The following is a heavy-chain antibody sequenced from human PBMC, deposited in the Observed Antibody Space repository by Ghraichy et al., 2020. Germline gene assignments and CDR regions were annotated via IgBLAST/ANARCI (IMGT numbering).Heavy chain of an antibody. Sequence: ASVKVSCKASGYTFTSYGISWVRQAPGQGLEWMGWISAYNGNTNYAQKLQGRVTMTTDTSTSTAYMELRSLRSDDTAVYYCARVVVVPAAMRGYYYYYGMDVWGQGTTGTVAS. CDR3: ARVVVVPAAMRGYYYYYGMDV. D-gene: IGHD2-2*01. J-gene: IGHJ6*02. V-gene: IGHV1-18*04. CDR2: ISAYNGNT. CDR1: GYTFTSYG.